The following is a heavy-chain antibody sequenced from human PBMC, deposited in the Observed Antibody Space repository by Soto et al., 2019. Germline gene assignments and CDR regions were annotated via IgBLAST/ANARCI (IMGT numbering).Heavy chain of an antibody. D-gene: IGHD2-15*01. Sequence: GGSLRLSCAASGFTFSIYAMSWVRQAPGKGLEWVSAISGSGGSTYYADSVKGRFTISRDNSKNTLYLQMNSLRAEDTAVYYCAKGGYCSGGSCYPGAFDIWGQGTMVTVSS. CDR3: AKGGYCSGGSCYPGAFDI. CDR1: GFTFSIYA. J-gene: IGHJ3*02. CDR2: ISGSGGST. V-gene: IGHV3-23*01.